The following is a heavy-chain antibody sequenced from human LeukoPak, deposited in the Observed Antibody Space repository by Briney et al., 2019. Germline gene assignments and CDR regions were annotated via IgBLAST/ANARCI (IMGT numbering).Heavy chain of an antibody. CDR3: TKDRSRAEDD. CDR2: INQGGSDK. Sequence: PGGPLRLSCAASGFTFSGHWMSWVRQAPGKGLEWVANINQGGSDKYYVDSVKGRFTIPRDNANNLLYLQMNSLRGEDTAVYYCTKDRSRAEDDWGQGTLVTVSS. D-gene: IGHD1-14*01. J-gene: IGHJ4*02. CDR1: GFTFSGHW. V-gene: IGHV3-7*01.